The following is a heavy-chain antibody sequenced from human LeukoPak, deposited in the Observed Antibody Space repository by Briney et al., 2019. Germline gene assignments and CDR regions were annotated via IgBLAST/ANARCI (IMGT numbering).Heavy chain of an antibody. V-gene: IGHV3-30*18. CDR3: AKAAYCTSTSCHFSGYAQRPLDS. J-gene: IGHJ4*02. CDR2: ISKDGSSK. D-gene: IGHD2-2*01. Sequence: GGSLRLSCVASGSTFNTYGMHWVRQAPGKGLEWVAGISKDGSSKDYAGSVKGRFTNSRDNSKNTMYLQMNSLRVEDTAVYYCAKAAYCTSTSCHFSGYAQRPLDSWGQGTLVTVSS. CDR1: GSTFNTYG.